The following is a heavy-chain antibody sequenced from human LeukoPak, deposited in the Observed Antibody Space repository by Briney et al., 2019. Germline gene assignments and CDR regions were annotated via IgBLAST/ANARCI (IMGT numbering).Heavy chain of an antibody. J-gene: IGHJ4*02. CDR2: IIPMSTTT. Sequence: SVKVSCKASGGTFISHSFNWVRQAPGQGLEWMGGIIPMSTTTKYAPKFQGRVTITADESTRTVFMELSSLRPDDAAVYYCARPRTYYDSWSAYPPFDYWGQGTLVTVSS. CDR3: ARPRTYYDSWSAYPPFDY. CDR1: GGTFISHS. V-gene: IGHV1-69*13. D-gene: IGHD3-3*01.